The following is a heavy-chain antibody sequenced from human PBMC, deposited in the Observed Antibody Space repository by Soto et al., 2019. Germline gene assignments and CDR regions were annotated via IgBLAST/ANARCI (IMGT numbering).Heavy chain of an antibody. Sequence: EVQLVESGGGLVQPGGSLRLSCAASGFTFSSYSMNWVRQAPGKGLEWVSYISSSSRTIYYTDSVKGRFTISRDNAKNSLYLQMNSLRDEDTAVYYCASGYYYDSSGYPIPIPAGVFDYWGQGTLVTVS. CDR2: ISSSSRTI. CDR3: ASGYYYDSSGYPIPIPAGVFDY. V-gene: IGHV3-48*02. CDR1: GFTFSSYS. J-gene: IGHJ4*02. D-gene: IGHD3-22*01.